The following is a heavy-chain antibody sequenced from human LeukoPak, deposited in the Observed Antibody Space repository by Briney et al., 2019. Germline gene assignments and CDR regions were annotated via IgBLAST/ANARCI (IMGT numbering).Heavy chain of an antibody. CDR1: GGTFSSYA. CDR3: ARDFIGGYYDSSGYYSGAFDI. V-gene: IGHV1-69*01. D-gene: IGHD3-22*01. J-gene: IGHJ3*02. CDR2: IIPIFGTA. Sequence: GSSVKVSCKASGGTFSSYAISWVRQAPGQGLEWMGGIIPIFGTANYAQKFQDRVTITADESTSTAYMELSSLRSEDTAVYYCARDFIGGYYDSSGYYSGAFDIWGQGTMVTVSS.